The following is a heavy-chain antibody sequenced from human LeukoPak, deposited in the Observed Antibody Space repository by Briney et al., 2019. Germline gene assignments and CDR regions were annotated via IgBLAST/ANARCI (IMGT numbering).Heavy chain of an antibody. V-gene: IGHV1-18*01. D-gene: IGHD1-7*01. CDR2: ISANNGNT. Sequence: ASVKVSCEASGYSFTTYDITWVRQAPGQGLEWMGWISANNGNTSYVQKFQGRLTMTTDMSTRTACMELRSLRSDDTAVYYCALRITGTNRWYYYYYMGVWGKGTTVTVSS. CDR1: GYSFTTYD. CDR3: ALRITGTNRWYYYYYMGV. J-gene: IGHJ6*03.